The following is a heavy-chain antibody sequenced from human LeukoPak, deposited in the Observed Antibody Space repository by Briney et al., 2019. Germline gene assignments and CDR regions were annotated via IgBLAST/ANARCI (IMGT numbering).Heavy chain of an antibody. CDR2: TNPIVGAT. Sequence: SVKVSCKASGGTFSRYSISWVRQAPGQGLEWMGGTNPIVGATYYAQKFQGRVTISRDESTSTANMELSSLRPDDTAVYYCPRGRVMNDYGGNILEYWGQGTLVTVSS. CDR3: PRGRVMNDYGGNILEY. D-gene: IGHD4-23*01. CDR1: GGTFSRYS. V-gene: IGHV1-69*13. J-gene: IGHJ4*02.